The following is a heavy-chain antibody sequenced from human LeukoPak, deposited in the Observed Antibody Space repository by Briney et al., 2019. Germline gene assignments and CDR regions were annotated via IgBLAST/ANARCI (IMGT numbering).Heavy chain of an antibody. CDR3: ATLTYCGGDCYYFDY. CDR1: GGSISSYY. D-gene: IGHD2-21*02. J-gene: IGHJ4*02. CDR2: IYYSGST. V-gene: IGHV4-59*01. Sequence: PSETLSLTCTVSGGSISSYYWSWIRQPPGKGLEWIGYIYYSGSTNYNPSLKSRVTISVGTSKNQFSLKLSSVTAADTAVYYCATLTYCGGDCYYFDYWGQGTLVTVSS.